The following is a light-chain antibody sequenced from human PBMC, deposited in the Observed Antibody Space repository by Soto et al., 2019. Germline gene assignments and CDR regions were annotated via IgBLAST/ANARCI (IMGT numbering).Light chain of an antibody. Sequence: QSVLTQPPSVSGAPGQRVTISCTWSSSNIGAGYDVHWYQQLPGTAPKLLIYGNSNRPSGVPDRFSGSTSGTSASLAITGLQAEDEADYYCQSYDSSLSVVFGGGTKLTVL. CDR3: QSYDSSLSVV. V-gene: IGLV1-40*01. CDR1: SSNIGAGYD. J-gene: IGLJ2*01. CDR2: GNS.